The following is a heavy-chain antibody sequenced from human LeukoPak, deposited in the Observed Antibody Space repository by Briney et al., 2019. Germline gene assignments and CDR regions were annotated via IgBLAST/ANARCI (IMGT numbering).Heavy chain of an antibody. J-gene: IGHJ4*02. V-gene: IGHV3-30*18. D-gene: IGHD3-10*01. CDR2: ISSDGSTQ. CDR1: GFSFSTYG. CDR3: AKVWYYYGSGSPDY. Sequence: PGRSLRLSCAASGFSFSTYGMHWVRQAPGKGLEWVAVISSDGSTQYYADSVKGRFTISRDNSKNTLYLQMNSLRAEDTAVYYCAKVWYYYGSGSPDYWGQGTLVTVSS.